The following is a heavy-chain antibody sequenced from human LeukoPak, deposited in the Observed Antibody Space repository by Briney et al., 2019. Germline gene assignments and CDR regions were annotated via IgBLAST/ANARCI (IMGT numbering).Heavy chain of an antibody. CDR2: IKQDGSEK. Sequence: GGSLRLSCAASGFTFSSYWMSWVRQAPGKGLEWVANIKQDGSEKYYVDSVRGRFTISRDNAKNSLYLQMNSLRAEDTAVYYCAKVADSSGYYSFDYWGQGTLVTVSS. J-gene: IGHJ4*02. CDR1: GFTFSSYW. D-gene: IGHD3-22*01. CDR3: AKVADSSGYYSFDY. V-gene: IGHV3-7*03.